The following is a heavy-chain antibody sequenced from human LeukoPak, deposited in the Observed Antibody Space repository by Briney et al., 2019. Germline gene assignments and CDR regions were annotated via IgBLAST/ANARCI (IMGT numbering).Heavy chain of an antibody. D-gene: IGHD3-16*02. CDR3: ARVSDIMISFGGAISYFDY. CDR2: INLSGGT. CDR1: GDSLNDSY. V-gene: IGHV4-34*01. Sequence: SETLSLTCTLYGDSLNDSYWSWIRQPPGKGLEWIGEINLSGGTHYNPSLWSRLTISIDTSRNKFSLQLTSVTAADTGVYFCARVSDIMISFGGAISYFDYWGQGALVTVSS. J-gene: IGHJ4*02.